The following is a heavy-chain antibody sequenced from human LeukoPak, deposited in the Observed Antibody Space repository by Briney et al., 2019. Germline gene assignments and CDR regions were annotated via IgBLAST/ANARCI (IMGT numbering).Heavy chain of an antibody. D-gene: IGHD6-13*01. J-gene: IGHJ4*02. CDR1: RYSFDSYA. CDR3: AKRYGDSTGWFFDF. CDR2: INSGGDIT. V-gene: IGHV3-23*01. Sequence: PGESLKLSCEGSRYSFDSYAMTWVRQAPGKGLEWVSSINSGGDITYYAESVKGRFTVSRDNSKNTLFLQMNSLRAEDTAVFYCAKRYGDSTGWFFDFWGQGSLVTVSS.